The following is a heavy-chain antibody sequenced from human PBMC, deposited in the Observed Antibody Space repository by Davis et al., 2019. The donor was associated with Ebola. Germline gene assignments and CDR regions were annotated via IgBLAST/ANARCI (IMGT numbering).Heavy chain of an antibody. J-gene: IGHJ5*02. CDR3: AKDRYYYDSSGPVGVLDP. V-gene: IGHV3-30*02. CDR1: GFTFNIFD. Sequence: GESLKISCAASGFTFNIFDMHWVRQAPGKGLEWVAFIRYDGSNKYYADSVKGRFTISRDNSKNTLYLQMNSLRAEDTAVYYCAKDRYYYDSSGPVGVLDPWGQGTLVTVSS. D-gene: IGHD3-22*01. CDR2: IRYDGSNK.